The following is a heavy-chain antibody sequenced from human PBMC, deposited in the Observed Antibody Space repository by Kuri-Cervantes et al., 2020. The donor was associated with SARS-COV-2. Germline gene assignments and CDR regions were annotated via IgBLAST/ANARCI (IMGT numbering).Heavy chain of an antibody. Sequence: ASVKVSCKASGYTFTGYYMHWVRQAPGHGFEWTGWINPKSGGTNYAQKFQGRVTMSRDTSISPAYMELSRLRSDDTAVYYGSRNPGASSSDYFDYWGQGTPVTVSS. CDR3: SRNPGASSSDYFDY. J-gene: IGHJ4*02. V-gene: IGHV1-2*02. CDR2: INPKSGGT. CDR1: GYTFTGYY. D-gene: IGHD6-6*01.